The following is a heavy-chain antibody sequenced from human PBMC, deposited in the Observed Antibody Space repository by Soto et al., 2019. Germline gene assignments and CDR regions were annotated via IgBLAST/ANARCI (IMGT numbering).Heavy chain of an antibody. CDR3: ARGIPGGNATVYYFDY. CDR2: INHSGRT. V-gene: IGHV4-34*01. Sequence: QEQLQQWGAGLWKPSETISLTCAGCGGSFSGYYWSWIRQPPGKGLGWIGEINHSGRTNYNPSLKCRVTISVHTSKNQFSLKLSSVTAADTAVYYCARGIPGGNATVYYFDYWGQGTLVTVSS. CDR1: GGSFSGYY. J-gene: IGHJ4*02. D-gene: IGHD2-15*01.